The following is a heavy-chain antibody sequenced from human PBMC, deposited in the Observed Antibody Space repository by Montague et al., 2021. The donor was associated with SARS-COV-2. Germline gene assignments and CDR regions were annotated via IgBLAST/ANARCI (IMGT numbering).Heavy chain of an antibody. V-gene: IGHV4-4*02. Sequence: LSLTCAVSGGSISSSNWWSWVRQPPGKGLEWIGEIYHSGSTNYNPSLKSRVTISVDKSKNQFSLKLSSVTAADTAVYYCARVHPLWFGELLLDYYYYGMDVWGQGTTVTVSS. CDR1: GGSISSSNW. D-gene: IGHD3-10*01. CDR3: ARVHPLWFGELLLDYYYYGMDV. J-gene: IGHJ6*02. CDR2: IYHSGST.